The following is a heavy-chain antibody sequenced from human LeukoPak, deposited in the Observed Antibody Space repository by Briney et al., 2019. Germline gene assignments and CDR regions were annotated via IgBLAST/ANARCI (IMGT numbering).Heavy chain of an antibody. J-gene: IGHJ5*02. D-gene: IGHD1-1*01. CDR2: IFSRGTT. V-gene: IGHV4-4*07. CDR1: GGSISGYY. Sequence: SETLSLTCTISGGSISGYYWSWIRQPAGKGLEWIGRIFSRGTTNYNPSLKSRVTMSVDTSKNQFFLKLSSVTAADTAVYYCARDHNGGFDPWGQGTLVTVSS. CDR3: ARDHNGGFDP.